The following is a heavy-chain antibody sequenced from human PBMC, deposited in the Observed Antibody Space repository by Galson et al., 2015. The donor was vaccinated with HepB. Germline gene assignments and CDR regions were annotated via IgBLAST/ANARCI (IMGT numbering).Heavy chain of an antibody. CDR1: GYTFTSYA. J-gene: IGHJ4*02. CDR2: INAGNGNT. Sequence: SVTVSCRASGYTFTSYAMHWVRQAPGQRLEWMGWINAGNGNTQYSQKFQDRVTITRDTSASTVYMELSSLRFEDTAVYYCARVLWFGEFDYWGQGTLVTVSS. V-gene: IGHV1-3*01. CDR3: ARVLWFGEFDY. D-gene: IGHD3-10*01.